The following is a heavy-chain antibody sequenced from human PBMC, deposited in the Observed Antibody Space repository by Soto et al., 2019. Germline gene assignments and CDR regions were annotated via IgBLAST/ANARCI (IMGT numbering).Heavy chain of an antibody. Sequence: ASVKVSCKASGYTFTSYGISWVRQAPGQGLEWMGWISAYNGNTNYAQKLQGRVTMTTDTSTSTAYMELRSLRSDYTAVYYCARESNLLWFGELSGAFDIWGQGTMVTVSS. V-gene: IGHV1-18*01. CDR3: ARESNLLWFGELSGAFDI. CDR1: GYTFTSYG. CDR2: ISAYNGNT. D-gene: IGHD3-10*01. J-gene: IGHJ3*02.